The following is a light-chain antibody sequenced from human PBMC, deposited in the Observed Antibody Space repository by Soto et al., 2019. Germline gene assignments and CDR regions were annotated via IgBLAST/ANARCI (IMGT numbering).Light chain of an antibody. Sequence: IRMTQSPSTLSGSVGDRVTITCRASQTISSWLAWYQQKPGKAPKLLIYKASTLKSGVPSRFSGSGSGTEFTLTISSLQPDDFATYYCQQYNSDLWTFGQGTKVDI. J-gene: IGKJ1*01. V-gene: IGKV1-5*03. CDR2: KAS. CDR3: QQYNSDLWT. CDR1: QTISSW.